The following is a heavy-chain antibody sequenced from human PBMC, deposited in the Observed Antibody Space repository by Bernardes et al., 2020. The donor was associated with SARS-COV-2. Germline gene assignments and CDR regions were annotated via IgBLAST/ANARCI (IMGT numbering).Heavy chain of an antibody. Sequence: SETLSLTRTVSGGSISSGAYYWRWIRQPAGKGLEWIGRIHTSGSTNYNPSLKSRVTISIDTSKNQFSLKLTSVTAADTAVYYCASGGYRDYFDYWGQGTLVTVSS. J-gene: IGHJ4*02. CDR3: ASGGYRDYFDY. CDR2: IHTSGST. D-gene: IGHD5-12*01. V-gene: IGHV4-61*02. CDR1: GGSISSGAYY.